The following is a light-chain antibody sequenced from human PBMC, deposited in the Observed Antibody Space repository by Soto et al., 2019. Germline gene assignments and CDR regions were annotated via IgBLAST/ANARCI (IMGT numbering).Light chain of an antibody. J-gene: IGKJ4*01. CDR2: KSS. V-gene: IGKV1-5*03. CDR3: QQRGT. CDR1: QSVSIW. Sequence: DIQMTQSPSTLSASEGDRVTISCRASQSVSIWLAWYQQKPGRAPKLLIYKSSILESGVPSRFSGSGSGTEFTLTISSLEPEDFAVYYCQQRGTFGGGTKVDIK.